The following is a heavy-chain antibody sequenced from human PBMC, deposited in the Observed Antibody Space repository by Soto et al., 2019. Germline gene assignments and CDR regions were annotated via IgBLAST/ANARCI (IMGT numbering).Heavy chain of an antibody. Sequence: PGESLKISCKGSGYSFTSYWIGWLRQMPGKGLEWMGIIYPGDSDTRYSPSFQGQVTISADKSISTAYLQWSSLKASDTAMYYCARVDYGDSLYYYYYGMDVWGQGTTVTVSS. CDR3: ARVDYGDSLYYYYYGMDV. CDR1: GYSFTSYW. CDR2: IYPGDSDT. J-gene: IGHJ6*02. D-gene: IGHD4-17*01. V-gene: IGHV5-51*01.